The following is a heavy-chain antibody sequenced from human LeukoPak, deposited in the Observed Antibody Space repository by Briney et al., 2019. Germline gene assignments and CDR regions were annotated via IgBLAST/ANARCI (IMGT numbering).Heavy chain of an antibody. V-gene: IGHV3-7*01. CDR3: ASDPLYDSSGYYYAH. CDR2: IKQDGSEK. J-gene: IGHJ4*02. Sequence: PGGSLRLSCAASGFTFSSYWMSWVRQAPGKGLEWVANIKQDGSEKYYVDSVKGRFTISRDNAKNSLYLQMNSLRAEDTAAYYCASDPLYDSSGYYYAHWGQGTLVTVSS. D-gene: IGHD3-22*01. CDR1: GFTFSSYW.